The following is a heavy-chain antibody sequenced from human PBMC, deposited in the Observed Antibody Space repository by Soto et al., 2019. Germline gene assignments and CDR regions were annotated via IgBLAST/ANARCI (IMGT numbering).Heavy chain of an antibody. CDR3: AKSPIAAAGTGWFDP. V-gene: IGHV3-9*01. Sequence: GGSLRLSCAASGFTFDDYAMHWVRQAPGKGLEWVSGISWNSGSIGYADSVKGRFTISRDNAKNSLYLQMNSLRAEDTALYYCAKSPIAAAGTGWFDPWGQGTLVTVSS. D-gene: IGHD6-13*01. CDR2: ISWNSGSI. J-gene: IGHJ5*02. CDR1: GFTFDDYA.